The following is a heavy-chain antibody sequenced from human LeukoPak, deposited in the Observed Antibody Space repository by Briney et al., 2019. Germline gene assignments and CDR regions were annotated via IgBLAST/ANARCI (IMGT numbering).Heavy chain of an antibody. CDR2: IFHTGTA. D-gene: IGHD6-13*01. Sequence: PSETLSLTCAVSGGTIGMIDWWSWIRQPPGKGLEWVGEIFHTGTANYNPSLKSRVTISVDTSKNQFSLKLSSVTAADTAVYYCARDEGAAAGTIFDYWGQGTLVTVSS. V-gene: IGHV4-4*02. J-gene: IGHJ4*02. CDR3: ARDEGAAAGTIFDY. CDR1: GGTIGMIDW.